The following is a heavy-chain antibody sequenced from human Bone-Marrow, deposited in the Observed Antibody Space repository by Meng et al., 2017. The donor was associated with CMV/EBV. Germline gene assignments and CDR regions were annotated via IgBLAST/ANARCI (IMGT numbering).Heavy chain of an antibody. Sequence: SETLSLTCAVHGGSFSGYYWSWIRQPPGKGLEWIGEINHSGSTNYNPSLKSRVTISVDTSKNQFSLKLSPVTAADTAVYYCARTDFWSGHQRGFYYYYGMDVWGQGTTVTVSS. V-gene: IGHV4-34*01. J-gene: IGHJ6*02. CDR1: GGSFSGYY. CDR2: INHSGST. CDR3: ARTDFWSGHQRGFYYYYGMDV. D-gene: IGHD3-3*01.